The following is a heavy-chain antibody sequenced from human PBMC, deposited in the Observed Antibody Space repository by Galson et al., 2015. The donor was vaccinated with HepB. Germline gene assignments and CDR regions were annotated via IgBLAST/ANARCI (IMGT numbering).Heavy chain of an antibody. CDR2: IYPAKSET. V-gene: IGHV5-51*03. CDR1: GYIFTNSW. D-gene: IGHD5/OR15-5a*01. J-gene: IGHJ4*02. CDR3: ARTWMGLHFDY. Sequence: QSGAEVKKPGESLRMSCKTSGYIFTNSWIGWVRQTPGKGLEWMGVIYPAKSETRYSPSFQGQVSISADNSIITAYLQWTSLKASDTAIYYCARTWMGLHFDYWGQGTLLTVSS.